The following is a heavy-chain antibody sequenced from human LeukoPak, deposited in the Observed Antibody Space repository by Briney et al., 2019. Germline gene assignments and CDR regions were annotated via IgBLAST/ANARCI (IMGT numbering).Heavy chain of an antibody. V-gene: IGHV1-69*04. Sequence: ASVKVSCKASGGTFSSYAISWVRQAPGQGLEWMGRIIPILGIANYAQKFQGRVTITADKSTSTAYMELSSLRSEDTAVYYCARVGYYDSSGYYEEEKAFDIWGQGTMVTVSS. CDR3: ARVGYYDSSGYYEEEKAFDI. CDR1: GGTFSSYA. CDR2: IIPILGIA. D-gene: IGHD3-22*01. J-gene: IGHJ3*02.